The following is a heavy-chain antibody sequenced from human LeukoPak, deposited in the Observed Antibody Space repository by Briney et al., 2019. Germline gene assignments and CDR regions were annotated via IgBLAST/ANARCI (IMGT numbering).Heavy chain of an antibody. CDR2: IYYSGST. CDR3: ARDQGGSYSGTFDY. Sequence: SETLSLTCTVSGSSISSYYWSWIRQPPGKGLEWIGYIYYSGSTSYNPSLKSRVTISVDTSKNQFSLKLSSVTAADTAVYYCARDQGGSYSGTFDYWGQGTLVTVSS. J-gene: IGHJ4*02. CDR1: GSSISSYY. D-gene: IGHD1-26*01. V-gene: IGHV4-59*12.